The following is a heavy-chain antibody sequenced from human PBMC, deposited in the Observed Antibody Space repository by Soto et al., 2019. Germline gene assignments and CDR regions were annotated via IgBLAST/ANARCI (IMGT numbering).Heavy chain of an antibody. D-gene: IGHD6-13*01. CDR2: VYNSGST. CDR3: ARYRREAVAGYTLDN. V-gene: IGHV4-59*01. Sequence: SETLSLTCTVSGGSISSNYWTWIRQPPGKGLEWIGYVYNSGSTNYNPSLKSRVTISEDTSKSQFSLKVNSMTAADTAVYYCARYRREAVAGYTLDNWGQGMLVTVSS. J-gene: IGHJ4*02. CDR1: GGSISSNY.